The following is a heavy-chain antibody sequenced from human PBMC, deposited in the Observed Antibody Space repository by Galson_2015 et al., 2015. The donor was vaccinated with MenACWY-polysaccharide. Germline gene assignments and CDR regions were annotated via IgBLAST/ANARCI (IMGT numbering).Heavy chain of an antibody. CDR1: GFSLRTPGVG. Sequence: PALVTPPQTLTLTCTVSGFSLRTPGVGVGWIRQPPGKALEWLALIFWDENKGYKPSVRRRRTVTKDTSKNQVVLTLTNVDPDDTATYYCAHRMGVAAAFDFWGQGAPVSVSS. J-gene: IGHJ4*02. CDR3: AHRMGVAAAFDF. D-gene: IGHD6-25*01. V-gene: IGHV2-5*02. CDR2: IFWDENK.